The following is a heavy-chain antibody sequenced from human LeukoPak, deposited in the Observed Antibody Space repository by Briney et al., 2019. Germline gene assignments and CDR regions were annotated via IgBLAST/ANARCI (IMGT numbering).Heavy chain of an antibody. CDR2: FDPEDGET. Sequence: GASVKVSCKVSGYTLTELSMHWVRQAPGKGLEWMGGFDPEDGETIYAQKFQGRVAMTEDTSTDTAYMELSSLRSEDTAVYYCATASTSRHAFDIWGQGTMVTVSS. D-gene: IGHD4-11*01. J-gene: IGHJ3*02. CDR3: ATASTSRHAFDI. V-gene: IGHV1-24*01. CDR1: GYTLTELS.